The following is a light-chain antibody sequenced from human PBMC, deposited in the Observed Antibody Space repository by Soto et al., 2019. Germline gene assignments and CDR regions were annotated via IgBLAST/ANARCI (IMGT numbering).Light chain of an antibody. V-gene: IGLV2-23*01. CDR1: SSDVGRYNL. CDR2: EGS. CDR3: CSYGGAFSVL. Sequence: QSVLTQPASVSGSPGQSITISCTGSSSDVGRYNLVSWYQQHPGKAPKVMIYEGSKRPSGVSSRFSGSQSGYTASLTISGLQAEDEADYYCCSYGGAFSVLFGGGTKVTVL. J-gene: IGLJ2*01.